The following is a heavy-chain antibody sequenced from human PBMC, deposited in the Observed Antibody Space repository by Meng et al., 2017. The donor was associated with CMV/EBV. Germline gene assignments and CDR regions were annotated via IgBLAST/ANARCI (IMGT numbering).Heavy chain of an antibody. CDR2: SNAGNGNT. CDR3: ARAEGDYYDSSGYCADY. Sequence: ASVKVSCKASGYTFTSYAMHWVRQAPGQRLEWMGWSNAGNGNTKYSQEFQGRVTITRDTSASTAYMELSSLRSEDTAVYYCARAEGDYYDSSGYCADYWGQGTLVTVSS. V-gene: IGHV1-3*02. J-gene: IGHJ4*02. CDR1: GYTFTSYA. D-gene: IGHD3-22*01.